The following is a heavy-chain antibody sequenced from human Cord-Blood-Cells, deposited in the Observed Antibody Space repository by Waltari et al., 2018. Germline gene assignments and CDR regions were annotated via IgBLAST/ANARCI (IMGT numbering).Heavy chain of an antibody. CDR3: ARSIVGATFDDY. CDR1: GGSFSGYS. D-gene: IGHD1-26*01. V-gene: IGHV4-34*01. CDR2: INHSGST. J-gene: IGHJ4*02. Sequence: QVQLQQWGAGLLKPSETLSLTCAVYGGSFSGYSWSWTRQPPGKGLEWIGEINHSGSTNYNPSLKSRVTISVDTSKNQFSLKLSSVTAADTAVYYCARSIVGATFDDYWGQGTLVTVSS.